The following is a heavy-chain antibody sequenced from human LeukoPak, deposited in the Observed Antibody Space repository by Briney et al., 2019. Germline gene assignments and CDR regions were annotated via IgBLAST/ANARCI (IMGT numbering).Heavy chain of an antibody. CDR2: IRTKANSYAT. J-gene: IGHJ6*04. V-gene: IGHV3-73*01. CDR1: GFTFSGSA. CDR3: TRTQGYYGMDV. Sequence: GGSLRLSCAASGFTFSGSAMHWVRQASGEGREGGGRIRTKANSYATAFAASVKGRFTISRDDSKNTAYLQMNSLKTEDTAVYYCTRTQGYYGMDVWGKGTTVTVCS.